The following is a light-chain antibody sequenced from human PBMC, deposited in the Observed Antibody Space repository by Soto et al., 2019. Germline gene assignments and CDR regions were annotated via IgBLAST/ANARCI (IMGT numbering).Light chain of an antibody. CDR1: SNDVGGYKY. CDR2: EVS. CDR3: SSYTGSSTYV. Sequence: QSVVTQPASVSGSPGQSITISCTGTSNDVGGYKYVSWYQQHPGKAPKLMIYEVSNRPSGVSNRFSGSKSGNTASLTISGLQAEDEADYYCSSYTGSSTYVFGTGTKVTVL. J-gene: IGLJ1*01. V-gene: IGLV2-14*01.